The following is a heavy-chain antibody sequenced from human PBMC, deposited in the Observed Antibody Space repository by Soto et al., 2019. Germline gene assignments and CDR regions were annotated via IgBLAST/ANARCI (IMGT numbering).Heavy chain of an antibody. CDR2: INAGNGNT. CDR1: GYTFTNYA. V-gene: IGHV1-3*01. Sequence: EASVKVSCKASGYTFTNYAMHWVRQAPGQRLEWMGWINAGNGNTKYSQKFQGRVTITRDTSASTAYMELSSLRSEDTAVYYCARGGSFYWYFDLWGRGTLVTVSS. J-gene: IGHJ2*01. CDR3: ARGGSFYWYFDL. D-gene: IGHD1-26*01.